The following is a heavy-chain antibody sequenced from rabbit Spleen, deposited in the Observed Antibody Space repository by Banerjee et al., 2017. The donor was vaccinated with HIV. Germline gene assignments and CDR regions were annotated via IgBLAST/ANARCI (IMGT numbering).Heavy chain of an antibody. Sequence: QSLEESGGGLVKPEGSLTLTCKASGFSFSNKAVMCWVRQAPGKGLEWIACINVVTGKAVYASWAKGRYTFSKTSSTTVTLEMTSLTAADTATYFCARDLPGVIGWNFGWWGPGTLVTVS. CDR3: ARDLPGVIGWNFGW. D-gene: IGHD1-1*01. V-gene: IGHV1S40*01. CDR1: GFSFSNKAV. J-gene: IGHJ4*01. CDR2: INVVTGKA.